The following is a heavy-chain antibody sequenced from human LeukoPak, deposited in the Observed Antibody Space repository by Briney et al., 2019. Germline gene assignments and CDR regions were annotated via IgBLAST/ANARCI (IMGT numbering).Heavy chain of an antibody. J-gene: IGHJ3*02. CDR1: GFTFSSFS. CDR3: ARFVRYGGNSGGRNAFDI. D-gene: IGHD4-23*01. Sequence: GGSLRLSCAASGFTFSSFSMNWVRQAPGKGLEWVSTLSTSGAATYYADSVKGRFAISRDNSKNTLYLQMNSLRAEDTAVYYCARFVRYGGNSGGRNAFDIWGQGTMVTVSS. CDR2: LSTSGAAT. V-gene: IGHV3-23*01.